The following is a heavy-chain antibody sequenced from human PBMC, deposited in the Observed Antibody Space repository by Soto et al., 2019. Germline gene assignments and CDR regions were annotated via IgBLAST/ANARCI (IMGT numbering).Heavy chain of an antibody. Sequence: ASVKVSCQAAGYTFTSYAMHWVRQAPGQRLEWMGWINAGNGNTKYSQKFQGRVTITRDTSASTAYMELSSLRSEDTAVYYCARSIVVVTALDYWGQGTLVTVSS. D-gene: IGHD2-21*02. V-gene: IGHV1-3*01. CDR3: ARSIVVVTALDY. CDR1: GYTFTSYA. CDR2: INAGNGNT. J-gene: IGHJ4*02.